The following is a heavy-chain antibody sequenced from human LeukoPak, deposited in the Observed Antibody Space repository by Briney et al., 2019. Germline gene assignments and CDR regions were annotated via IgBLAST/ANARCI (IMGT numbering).Heavy chain of an antibody. CDR2: IYTSGST. CDR3: ARHSYSSGWYLDY. J-gene: IGHJ4*02. D-gene: IGHD6-19*01. V-gene: IGHV4-61*02. Sequence: SETLSLTCTVSGGSISSGSYYWSWIRQPAGKGLEWIGRIYTSGSTNYNPSLKSRVTVSVDTSKNQFSLKLSSVTAADTAVYYCARHSYSSGWYLDYWGQGTLVTVSS. CDR1: GGSISSGSYY.